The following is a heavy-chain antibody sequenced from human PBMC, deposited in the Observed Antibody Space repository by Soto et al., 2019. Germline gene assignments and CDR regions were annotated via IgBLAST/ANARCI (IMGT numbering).Heavy chain of an antibody. CDR3: ARDRVGDFWSGYSHFDY. CDR2: TRNKANSYTT. V-gene: IGHV3-72*01. CDR1: GFTFSDHY. J-gene: IGHJ4*02. Sequence: GGSLRLSCAASGFTFSDHYMDWVRQAPGKGLEWVGRTRNKANSYTTEYAASVKGRFTISRDDSKNSLYLQMNSLKTEDTAVYYCARDRVGDFWSGYSHFDYWGQGTLVTVSS. D-gene: IGHD3-3*01.